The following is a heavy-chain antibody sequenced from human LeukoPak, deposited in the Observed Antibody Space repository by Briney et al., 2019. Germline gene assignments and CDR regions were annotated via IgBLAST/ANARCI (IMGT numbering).Heavy chain of an antibody. CDR2: IYYSGST. Sequence: SETLSLTCTVSGGSISSGGYYWSWIRQHPGKGLEWIGYIYYSGSTYYNPSLKSRVTISVDTSKNQFSLKLSSVTAADTAVYYCARVLHYDILTGYNWFDPWGQGTLVTVSS. V-gene: IGHV4-31*03. CDR3: ARVLHYDILTGYNWFDP. CDR1: GGSISSGGYY. J-gene: IGHJ5*02. D-gene: IGHD3-9*01.